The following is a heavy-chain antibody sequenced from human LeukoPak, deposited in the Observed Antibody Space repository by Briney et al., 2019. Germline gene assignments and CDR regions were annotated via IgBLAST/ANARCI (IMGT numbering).Heavy chain of an antibody. D-gene: IGHD3-22*01. J-gene: IGHJ3*02. CDR2: IYYSGST. V-gene: IGHV4-39*01. CDR1: GGSISSSSYY. CDR3: ASLNYYDSSGYFSLAFDI. Sequence: SETLSITRTVPGGSISSSSYYWGWIRHPPGKGLEWIGSIYYSGSTYYNPSLKSRVTIFVDTSKNQFPLKLSSVTAADTAVYYWASLNYYDSSGYFSLAFDIWGQGTMVTVSS.